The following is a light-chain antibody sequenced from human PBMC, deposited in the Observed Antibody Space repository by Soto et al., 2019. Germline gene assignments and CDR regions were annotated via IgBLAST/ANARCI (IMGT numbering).Light chain of an antibody. J-gene: IGLJ2*01. CDR1: SGHSSYA. Sequence: QLVLTQSPSASASLGASVKLTCTLSSGHSSYAIAWHQQQPEKGPRYLMKLDSDGSHTKGDAIPDRFSGSSSGAERYLTISSLQSEDKADYYCQTWGTGIHVVFGGATNLTVL. V-gene: IGLV4-69*01. CDR2: LDSDGSH. CDR3: QTWGTGIHVV.